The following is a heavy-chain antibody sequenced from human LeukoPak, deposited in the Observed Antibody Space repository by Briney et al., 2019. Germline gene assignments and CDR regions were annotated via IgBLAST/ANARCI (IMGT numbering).Heavy chain of an antibody. J-gene: IGHJ4*02. D-gene: IGHD4-23*01. CDR3: ARRTVVIGRDDY. Sequence: SESLSLTCTVSGDSITSSSYNWGWIRQSPGKGLEWIGSIYYGSGSTYYNPSLKSRITISIDTSKNQFSLKLSSMTAADTAVYYCARRTVVIGRDDYWGQGTLATVSS. CDR1: GDSITSSSYN. V-gene: IGHV4-39*01. CDR2: IYYGSGST.